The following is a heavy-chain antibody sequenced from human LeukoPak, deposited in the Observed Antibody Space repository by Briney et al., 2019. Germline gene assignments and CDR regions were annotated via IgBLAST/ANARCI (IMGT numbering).Heavy chain of an antibody. Sequence: GGSLRLSCAASGFTFSSCWMSWVRQTPAKGLEWVAIINLDGSQKYYVDSIKGRFTISRDNAKNSLYLQMNSLRAEDTAVYYCARDWDGSGTSLDYWGQGTLVTVSS. V-gene: IGHV3-7*04. CDR1: GFTFSSCW. J-gene: IGHJ4*02. CDR2: INLDGSQK. D-gene: IGHD3-10*01. CDR3: ARDWDGSGTSLDY.